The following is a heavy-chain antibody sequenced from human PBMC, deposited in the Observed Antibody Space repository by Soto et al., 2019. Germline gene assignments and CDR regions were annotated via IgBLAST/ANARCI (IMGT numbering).Heavy chain of an antibody. CDR2: INPSGST. Sequence: QVQLQQWGAGLLKPSETLSLTCAVYGGSFSGYYWSWIRQPPGKGLEWIGEINPSGSTNYNPSLKSRVTIAVDTSKNQFSLKLSSVTAAGTAVYYCARFRQAANFDYWGQGTLVTVSS. CDR3: ARFRQAANFDY. D-gene: IGHD6-13*01. CDR1: GGSFSGYY. V-gene: IGHV4-34*01. J-gene: IGHJ4*02.